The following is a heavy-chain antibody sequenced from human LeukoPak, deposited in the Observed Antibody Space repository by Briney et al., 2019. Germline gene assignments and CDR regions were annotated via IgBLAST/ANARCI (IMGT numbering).Heavy chain of an antibody. V-gene: IGHV3-53*01. J-gene: IGHJ4*02. Sequence: HPGGSLRLSCAASGFTVSSNYMSWVRQAPGKGLEWGSVIYSGGSTYYADSVKGRFTISRDNSKNTLYLQMNSLRAEDTAVYYCARGRPSKYSSGWYFVYWGQGTLVTVSS. D-gene: IGHD6-19*01. CDR2: IYSGGST. CDR1: GFTVSSNY. CDR3: ARGRPSKYSSGWYFVY.